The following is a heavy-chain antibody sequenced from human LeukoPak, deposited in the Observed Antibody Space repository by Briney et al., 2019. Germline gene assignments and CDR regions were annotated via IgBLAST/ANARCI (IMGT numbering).Heavy chain of an antibody. Sequence: ASVEVSCKASGYTFTDYYIHWLRQARGQGLEWMGWIIPNNGGTNYAPKFRGRVTMTRDTSISTAHMELSRLRSDDTAVYYCARGLSIEGYNFNYWGQGTLVTVSS. CDR3: ARGLSIEGYNFNY. V-gene: IGHV1-2*02. CDR2: IIPNNGGT. CDR1: GYTFTDYY. D-gene: IGHD5-24*01. J-gene: IGHJ4*02.